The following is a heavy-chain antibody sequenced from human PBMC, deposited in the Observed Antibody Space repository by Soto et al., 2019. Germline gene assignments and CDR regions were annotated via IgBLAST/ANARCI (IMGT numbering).Heavy chain of an antibody. CDR2: IYYSGST. CDR1: GGSISSYY. V-gene: IGHV4-59*01. Sequence: LSLTCTVSGGSISSYYWSWIRQPPGKGLEWIGYIYYSGSTNYNPSLKSRVTISVDTSKNQFSLKLSSVTAADTAVYYCARGGFVVVAATVDYWGQGTLVTVSS. CDR3: ARGGFVVVAATVDY. J-gene: IGHJ4*02. D-gene: IGHD2-15*01.